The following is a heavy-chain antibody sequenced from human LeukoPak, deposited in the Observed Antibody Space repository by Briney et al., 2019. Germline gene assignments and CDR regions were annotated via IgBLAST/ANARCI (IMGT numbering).Heavy chain of an antibody. CDR3: ARDFSSYYDSTSNYGGAYFDY. CDR2: ISYDGSNK. CDR1: GFTFTTYG. J-gene: IGHJ4*02. D-gene: IGHD3-22*01. Sequence: GGSLRLSCAASGFTFTTYGMHWVRQAPGKGLEWVALISYDGSNKYYADSVKGRFTISRDNSKNTLYLQMNSLRTEDTAVYYCARDFSSYYDSTSNYGGAYFDYWGQGTLVTVSS. V-gene: IGHV3-30*03.